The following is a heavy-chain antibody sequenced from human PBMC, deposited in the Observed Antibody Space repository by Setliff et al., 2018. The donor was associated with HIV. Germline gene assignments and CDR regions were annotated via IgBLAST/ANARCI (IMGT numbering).Heavy chain of an antibody. CDR1: GGTFSSFA. J-gene: IGHJ4*02. CDR2: IIPIFGTA. D-gene: IGHD3-10*01. V-gene: IGHV1-69*13. Sequence: SVKVSCKTSGGTFSSFAVSWVRQAPGQGLEWMGDIIPIFGTANYAQKFQGRVTITAYESTSTAYMELSSLRSEDTAVYYCARDPYYYGSGSLGLDYWGQGTLVTVSS. CDR3: ARDPYYYGSGSLGLDY.